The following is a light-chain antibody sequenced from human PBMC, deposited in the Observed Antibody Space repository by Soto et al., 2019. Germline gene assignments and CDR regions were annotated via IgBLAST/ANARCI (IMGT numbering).Light chain of an antibody. Sequence: AIQMTQSPSSLSASVGDRVTITCRASQGIRIDLGWYQQKPGKAPKLLVYAASSLQSGVPSRFSGSGSGTDFTLTISSLQPEDFATYYCLQDYNHPYTLGQGTKLEIK. CDR1: QGIRID. CDR2: AAS. V-gene: IGKV1-6*01. CDR3: LQDYNHPYT. J-gene: IGKJ2*01.